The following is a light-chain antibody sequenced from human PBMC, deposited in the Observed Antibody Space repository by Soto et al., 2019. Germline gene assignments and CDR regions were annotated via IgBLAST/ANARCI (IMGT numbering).Light chain of an antibody. Sequence: EIVMTQSPATLSVSPGESATLSCRASQSVSSNLAWHQQKPGQAPRILMYDASTRATGISARFSGSGSGTEFTLTISSLQSEDFAVYYCQQRSNWPPTITFGQGTKVDIK. CDR1: QSVSSN. CDR3: QQRSNWPPTIT. V-gene: IGKV3-15*01. J-gene: IGKJ1*01. CDR2: DAS.